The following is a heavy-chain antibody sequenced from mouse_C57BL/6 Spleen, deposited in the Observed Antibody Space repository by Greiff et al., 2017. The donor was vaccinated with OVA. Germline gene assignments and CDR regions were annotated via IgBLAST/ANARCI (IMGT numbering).Heavy chain of an antibody. V-gene: IGHV5-17*01. D-gene: IGHD4-1*01. J-gene: IGHJ4*01. CDR1: GFTFSDYG. Sequence: EVMLVESGGGLVKPGGSLKLSCAASGFTFSDYGMHWVRQAPEKGLEWVAYISSGSSTIYYADTVKGRFTISRDNAKNTLFLQMTSLRSEDTAMYYCARGRLGRGYAMDYWGQGTSVTVSS. CDR2: ISSGSSTI. CDR3: ARGRLGRGYAMDY.